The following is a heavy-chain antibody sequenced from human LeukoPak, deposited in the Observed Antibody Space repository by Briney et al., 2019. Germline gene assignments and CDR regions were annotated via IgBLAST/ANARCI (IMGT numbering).Heavy chain of an antibody. J-gene: IGHJ4*02. Sequence: PGGSLRLSCAASGFTFSSYSMNWVRQAPGKGLEWVSSISSSSSYIYYADSVKGRFTISRDNAKNSLYLQMNSLRAEDTAVYYCARASVRDYSNYAPNYWGQGTLVTVSS. V-gene: IGHV3-21*01. D-gene: IGHD4-11*01. CDR2: ISSSSSYI. CDR3: ARASVRDYSNYAPNY. CDR1: GFTFSSYS.